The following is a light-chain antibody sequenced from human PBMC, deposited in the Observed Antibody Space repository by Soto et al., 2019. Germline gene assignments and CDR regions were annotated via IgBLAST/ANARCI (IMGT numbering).Light chain of an antibody. Sequence: DIVMTQSPDSLAVSLGERATINCKSSQSVLYTSNNKNDLAWYQQKPGQPPKLLIYWASTRESGVPDRFSGSVSGTDFTLTISSLQAEDVAVYYCHQYHSIPYTFGQGTKLEIK. CDR1: QSVLYTSNNKND. CDR2: WAS. V-gene: IGKV4-1*01. CDR3: HQYHSIPYT. J-gene: IGKJ2*01.